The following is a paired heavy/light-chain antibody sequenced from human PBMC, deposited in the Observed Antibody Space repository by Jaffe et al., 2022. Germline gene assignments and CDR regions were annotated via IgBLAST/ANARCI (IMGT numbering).Heavy chain of an antibody. D-gene: IGHD2-21*01. Sequence: EVQLVESGGDLVQPGGSLRLSCAASGFTFSNFEMIWVRQAPGKGLEWVSYISVSGSTTKYADPVQGRFMISRDNARNSLYLQMNSLRVEDTAIYYCARVGRGVNSPFWGQGTLVTVSS. V-gene: IGHV3-48*03. J-gene: IGHJ4*02. CDR1: GFTFSNFE. CDR2: ISVSGSTT. CDR3: ARVGRGVNSPF.
Light chain of an antibody. CDR1: QHISNY. V-gene: IGKV1-33*01. CDR2: GAY. J-gene: IGKJ2*01. Sequence: DIQMTQSPSSVSASVGDRVTITCQASQHISNYLNWYQQKPGKAPTVLIYGAYKMETGVPSRFSGSGSGTDFLLTISSLQPEDIATYYCQQYDNLPYTFGQGTKLEI. CDR3: QQYDNLPYT.